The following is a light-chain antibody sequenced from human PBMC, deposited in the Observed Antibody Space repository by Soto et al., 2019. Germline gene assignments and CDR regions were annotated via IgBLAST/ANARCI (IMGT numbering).Light chain of an antibody. J-gene: IGLJ1*01. CDR1: SSDIGAYKY. CDR3: SSYTSTSSDV. Sequence: QSALTQPASVSGSPGQSITISCTGTSSDIGAYKYVSWYQQDPGKAPKLMIYDVSNRPSGVSSRFSGSKSGNTASLTISGLQTEDEADYYCSSYTSTSSDVFGTGTKVTVL. V-gene: IGLV2-14*01. CDR2: DVS.